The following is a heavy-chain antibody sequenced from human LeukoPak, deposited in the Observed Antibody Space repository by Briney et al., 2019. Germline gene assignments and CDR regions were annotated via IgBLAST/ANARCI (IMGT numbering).Heavy chain of an antibody. CDR1: GYTFTGYY. Sequence: ASVKVSCKASGYTFTGYYMHWVRQAPGQGLEWMGWINPNSGGTNYAQKFQGRVTMTRDTSISTAYMELSRLRSDDTAVYYCARDWGYYDSSGMGAFDIWGQGTMVTVSS. V-gene: IGHV1-2*02. J-gene: IGHJ3*02. CDR3: ARDWGYYDSSGMGAFDI. D-gene: IGHD3-22*01. CDR2: INPNSGGT.